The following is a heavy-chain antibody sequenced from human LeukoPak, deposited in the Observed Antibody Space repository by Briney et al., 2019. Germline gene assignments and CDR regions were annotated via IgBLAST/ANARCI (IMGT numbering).Heavy chain of an antibody. CDR1: GFTFTSYG. CDR2: VSGGGGST. CDR3: AAQGYCSDGSCS. V-gene: IGHV3-23*01. J-gene: IGHJ5*02. D-gene: IGHD2-15*01. Sequence: GGSLRLSCAASGFTFTSYGMSWVRQAPGKGLEWVSAVSGGGGSTYYADSVKGRFTISRDNAKNSLYLQMNSLRAEDTAFYYCAAQGYCSDGSCSWGQGTLVTVSS.